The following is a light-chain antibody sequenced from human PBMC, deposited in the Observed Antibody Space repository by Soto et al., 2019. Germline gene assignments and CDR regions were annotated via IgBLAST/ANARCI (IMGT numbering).Light chain of an antibody. V-gene: IGLV2-23*02. J-gene: IGLJ1*01. Sequence: QSVLTQPASVSGSPGQSITISCTGTSSDVGSYNLVSWYQQHPGKAPKLMIYEVSKRPSGVSNRFSGSKSGNTASLTISGLQAEDEADYYCCSHAGSSTRYVFGTGTKVTVL. CDR3: CSHAGSSTRYV. CDR2: EVS. CDR1: SSDVGSYNL.